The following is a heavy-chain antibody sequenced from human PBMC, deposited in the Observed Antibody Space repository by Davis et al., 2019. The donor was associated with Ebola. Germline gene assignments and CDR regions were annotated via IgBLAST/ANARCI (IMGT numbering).Heavy chain of an antibody. CDR2: IRYDGSNK. CDR1: GFTFSSYG. J-gene: IGHJ4*02. V-gene: IGHV3-30*02. D-gene: IGHD1-26*01. CDR3: ARGWELLTHFDF. Sequence: GESLKISCAASGFTFSSYGMHWVRQAPGKGLEWVAFIRYDGSNKYYADSVKGRFTISRDNSENTLYLQMNSLRPEDTAMYYCARGWELLTHFDFWGQGTLVTVSS.